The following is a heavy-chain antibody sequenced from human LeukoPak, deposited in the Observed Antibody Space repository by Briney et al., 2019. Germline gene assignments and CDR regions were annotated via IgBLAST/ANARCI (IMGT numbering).Heavy chain of an antibody. Sequence: SETLSLTCTVSSGSISWSSYYWGWIRQPPGKGLEWIGNIYYSGSTYHNPSLKSRVTMSVDTSKNQFSLKLSSVTAADTAVYYCARDRGTWNDDGFDYWGQGTLVTVSS. CDR2: IYYSGST. V-gene: IGHV4-39*07. J-gene: IGHJ4*02. D-gene: IGHD1-1*01. CDR1: SGSISWSSYY. CDR3: ARDRGTWNDDGFDY.